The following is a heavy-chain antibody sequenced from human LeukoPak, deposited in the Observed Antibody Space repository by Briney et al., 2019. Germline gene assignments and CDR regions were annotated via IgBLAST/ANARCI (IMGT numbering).Heavy chain of an antibody. CDR2: ITRSSSYM. Sequence: GGSLRLSCAASGFTFSTYNMNWVRQAPGKGLEWVSSITRSSSYMYYADSVKGRFTISRDNAKNSLYLQMNSLRAEDTAVYYCANRPASGPVVVITTPFDYWGQGTLVTVSS. CDR3: ANRPASGPVVVITTPFDY. V-gene: IGHV3-21*04. D-gene: IGHD3-22*01. J-gene: IGHJ4*02. CDR1: GFTFSTYN.